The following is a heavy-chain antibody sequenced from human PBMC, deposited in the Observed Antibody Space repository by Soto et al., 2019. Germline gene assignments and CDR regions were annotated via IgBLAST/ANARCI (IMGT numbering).Heavy chain of an antibody. J-gene: IGHJ5*02. Sequence: PSETLSLTCTVSGGSISSSSYYWGWIRQPPGKGLEWIGSIYYSGSTYYNPSLKSRVTISVDTSKNQFSLKLSSVTAADTAVYYCARGRGYCSSTSCYPETFWFDPWGQGTLVTVSS. CDR2: IYYSGST. V-gene: IGHV4-39*01. D-gene: IGHD2-2*01. CDR3: ARGRGYCSSTSCYPETFWFDP. CDR1: GGSISSSSYY.